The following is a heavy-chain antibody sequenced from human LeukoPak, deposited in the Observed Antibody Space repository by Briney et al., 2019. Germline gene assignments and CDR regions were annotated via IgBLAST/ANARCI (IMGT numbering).Heavy chain of an antibody. CDR2: IKQDGSEK. D-gene: IGHD3-3*01. Sequence: PGGSLRLSCTASGFTFSSYWMDWVRQAPGKGLEWVANIKQDGSEKYYVDSVKGRFTISRDNAKNSLYLQMNSLRAEDTAVYYCARAGGYDFWSGYSEGARGRYWYFDLWGRGTLVTVSS. CDR3: ARAGGYDFWSGYSEGARGRYWYFDL. V-gene: IGHV3-7*04. CDR1: GFTFSSYW. J-gene: IGHJ2*01.